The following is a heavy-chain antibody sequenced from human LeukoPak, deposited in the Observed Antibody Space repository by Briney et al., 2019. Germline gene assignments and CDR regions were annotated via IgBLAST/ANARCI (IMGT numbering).Heavy chain of an antibody. CDR3: AKEFNRGLPDY. CDR1: GFPFSTYD. Sequence: GGSLRLSCAASGFPFSTYDMHWVRQAPGKGLEWVAVISYDGSNEYYADSVKGRFTISRDNSKNTLYLQMSSLRAEDTAVYYCAKEFNRGLPDYWGQGTLVTVPS. J-gene: IGHJ4*02. D-gene: IGHD2-21*01. CDR2: ISYDGSNE. V-gene: IGHV3-30*18.